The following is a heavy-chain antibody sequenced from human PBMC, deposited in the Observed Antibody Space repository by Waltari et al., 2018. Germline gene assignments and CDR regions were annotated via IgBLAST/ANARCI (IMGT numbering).Heavy chain of an antibody. V-gene: IGHV3-30*18. Sequence: QVQLVESGGGVVQPGRSLRLSCAASGFPFSSYGMHWVRQAPGKGLEWVAVISYDGSNKYYADSVKGRFTISRDNSKNTLYLQMNSLRAEDTAVYYCAKDRRFLEWLLSYWGQGTLVTVSS. J-gene: IGHJ4*02. D-gene: IGHD3-3*01. CDR1: GFPFSSYG. CDR3: AKDRRFLEWLLSY. CDR2: ISYDGSNK.